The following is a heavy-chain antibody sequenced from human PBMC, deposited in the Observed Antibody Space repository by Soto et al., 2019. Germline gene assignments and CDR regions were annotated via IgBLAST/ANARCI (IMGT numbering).Heavy chain of an antibody. Sequence: EVQLVESGGGLVQPVGSLRLSCAASGLSFNIYWMHWVRQVPGKGLVWLARINSDGSHTIYVDSVKGRFTISRDNAKNTVFLQMDSLRDEDTGVYYCAGGMAGLDVWGQGTTVTVSS. CDR2: INSDGSHT. CDR3: AGGMAGLDV. J-gene: IGHJ6*02. V-gene: IGHV3-74*01. CDR1: GLSFNIYW.